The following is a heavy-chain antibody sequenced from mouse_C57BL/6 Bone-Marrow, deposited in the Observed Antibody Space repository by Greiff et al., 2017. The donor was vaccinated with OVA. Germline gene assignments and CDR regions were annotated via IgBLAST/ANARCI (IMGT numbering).Heavy chain of an antibody. CDR3: ARNLRYYGSSYFDY. Sequence: VKLVESGPGLVAPSQSLSITCTVSGFSLTSYAISWVRQPPGTGLEWLGVIWTGGGTNYTSALKSRLSISKDNSKSQVFLKMNSLQTDDTARYYCARNLRYYGSSYFDYWGQGTTLTVSS. CDR2: IWTGGGT. J-gene: IGHJ2*01. CDR1: GFSLTSYA. D-gene: IGHD1-1*01. V-gene: IGHV2-9-1*01.